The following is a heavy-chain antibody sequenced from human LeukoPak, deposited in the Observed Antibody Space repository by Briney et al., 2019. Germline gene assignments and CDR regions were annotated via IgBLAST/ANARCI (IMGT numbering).Heavy chain of an antibody. CDR2: INPNSGGT. Sequence: EASVKVSCKASGYTFTGYYMHWVRQAPGQGLEWMGWINPNSGGTNYAQKFQGRVTMTRDTSISTAYMELSRLRSDDTAVYYCARGPKPKSITMVRGVNFQRTKNWFDPWGQGTLVTVSS. CDR1: GYTFTGYY. V-gene: IGHV1-2*02. J-gene: IGHJ5*02. CDR3: ARGPKPKSITMVRGVNFQRTKNWFDP. D-gene: IGHD3-10*01.